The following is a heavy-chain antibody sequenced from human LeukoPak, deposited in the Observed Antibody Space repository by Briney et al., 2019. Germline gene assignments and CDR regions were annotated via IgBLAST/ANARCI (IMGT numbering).Heavy chain of an antibody. Sequence: GGSLRLSCAASGFTVSSNYMSWVRQAPGKGLEWVSVIYSGGSTYYADSVKGRFTISRDNSKNALYLQMNSLRAEDTAVYYCARDMVRGGFDPWGQGTLVTVSS. CDR3: ARDMVRGGFDP. D-gene: IGHD3-10*01. V-gene: IGHV3-53*01. J-gene: IGHJ5*02. CDR1: GFTVSSNY. CDR2: IYSGGST.